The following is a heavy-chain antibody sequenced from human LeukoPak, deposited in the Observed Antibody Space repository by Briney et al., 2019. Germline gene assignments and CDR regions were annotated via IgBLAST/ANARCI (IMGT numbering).Heavy chain of an antibody. V-gene: IGHV3-53*01. D-gene: IGHD3-22*01. CDR1: GFTVSSNY. CDR2: VYSGGST. CDR3: ARAHGYDSSGYYEWFDP. J-gene: IGHJ5*02. Sequence: GGSLRLSCAASGFTVSSNYMSWVRQAPGKGLEWVSVVYSGGSTYYADSVKGRFTISRDNSKNTLYLQMNSLRAEDTAVYYCARAHGYDSSGYYEWFDPWGQGTLVTVSS.